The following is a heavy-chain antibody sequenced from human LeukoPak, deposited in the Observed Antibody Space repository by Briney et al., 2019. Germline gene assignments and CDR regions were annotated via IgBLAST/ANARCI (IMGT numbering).Heavy chain of an antibody. D-gene: IGHD3-10*01. CDR1: GFTFSSYW. J-gene: IGHJ6*03. Sequence: GGSLRLSCAASGFTFSSYWMSWVRQAPGKGLEWVANIKQDGSEKYYVDSVKGRFTISRDNAKNSLYLQMNSLRAEDTAVYYCARVALWFGELLPNNYYMDVWGKGTTVTVSS. CDR3: ARVALWFGELLPNNYYMDV. V-gene: IGHV3-7*01. CDR2: IKQDGSEK.